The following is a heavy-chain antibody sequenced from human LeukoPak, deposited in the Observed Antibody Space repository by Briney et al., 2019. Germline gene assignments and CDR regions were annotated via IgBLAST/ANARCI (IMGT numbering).Heavy chain of an antibody. D-gene: IGHD3-3*01. CDR1: GYTFTSYA. J-gene: IGHJ4*02. CDR2: ISAYNGNT. CDR3: ARGGFTIFGVVTHIDY. V-gene: IGHV1-18*01. Sequence: GASVKVSCKASGYTFTSYAMNWVRQAPGQGLEWMGWISAYNGNTNYAQKLQGRVTMTTDTSTSTAYMELRSLRSDDTAVYYCARGGFTIFGVVTHIDYWGQGTLVTVSS.